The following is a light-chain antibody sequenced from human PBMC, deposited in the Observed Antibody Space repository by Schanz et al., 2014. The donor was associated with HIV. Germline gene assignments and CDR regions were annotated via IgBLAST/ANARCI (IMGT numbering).Light chain of an antibody. CDR1: QSLGGSQ. Sequence: ETVLTQSPGSLSLSPGERATLSCRASQSLGGSQLAWYQHKPGQTPRLLIYGASNRATGIPDRFSGGGSGTDFTLTISRLEPEDFAVYYCQQSGDSGGTFAGGTKVDMK. CDR2: GAS. V-gene: IGKV3-20*01. CDR3: QQSGDSGGT. J-gene: IGKJ4*01.